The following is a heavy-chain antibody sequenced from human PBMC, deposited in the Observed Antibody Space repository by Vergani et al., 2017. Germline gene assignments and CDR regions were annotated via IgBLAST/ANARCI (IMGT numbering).Heavy chain of an antibody. CDR3: ANEGSANRIRGWLDH. Sequence: VHLLESGGGVVQPGGSLRLSCVASGFSVSNSGMHWVRQTPGKGLEWVAFIQYDGSDIFYADFVEGRFTISRDNSKNSLYLQMRSLRFDDTAVYYCANEGSANRIRGWLDHWGQGALVTVS. CDR1: GFSVSNSG. V-gene: IGHV3-30*02. CDR2: IQYDGSDI. D-gene: IGHD3-10*01. J-gene: IGHJ4*02.